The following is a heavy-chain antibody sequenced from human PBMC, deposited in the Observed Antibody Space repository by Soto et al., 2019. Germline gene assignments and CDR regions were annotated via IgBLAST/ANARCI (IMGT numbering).Heavy chain of an antibody. J-gene: IGHJ4*02. CDR3: AKGHYYDNFGNWVAHQAFDY. Sequence: PXGSLRLSGEASGFSFTNDAWHWVRQAPGKGLEWVSSISGGGTGTYSADAVKGRFTISSDKSRNTVYLQMSSLRAEDTAVYYCAKGHYYDNFGNWVAHQAFDYCGQRNLVTVSS. V-gene: IGHV3-23*01. CDR1: GFSFTNDA. D-gene: IGHD3-22*01. CDR2: ISGGGTGT.